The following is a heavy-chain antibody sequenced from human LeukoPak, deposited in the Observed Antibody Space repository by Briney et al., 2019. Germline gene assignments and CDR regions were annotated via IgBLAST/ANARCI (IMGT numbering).Heavy chain of an antibody. J-gene: IGHJ6*03. CDR3: ANGNRCTSPNCLGYYYFYMDV. CDR1: GFTFSSYA. D-gene: IGHD2-8*01. Sequence: GGSLRLSCAASGFTFSSYAMNWVRQAPGRGLEWVSGFSGSGGTTYYADSVKGRFTISRDNSKNTLYLQMNSMRAEDTAVYYCANGNRCTSPNCLGYYYFYMDVWGKGTTVAVSS. V-gene: IGHV3-23*01. CDR2: FSGSGGTT.